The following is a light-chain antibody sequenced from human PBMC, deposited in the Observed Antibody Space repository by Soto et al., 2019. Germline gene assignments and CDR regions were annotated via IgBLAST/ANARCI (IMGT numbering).Light chain of an antibody. V-gene: IGLV2-18*02. CDR1: SSDVGSYNR. Sequence: QSALTQPPSVSGSPGQSVTIYCTGTSSDVGSYNRVSWYQQPPGTAPKLMIYEVSNRPSGVPDRFSGSKSGNSASLTISGPQAEDEAGYYCSSYTSRSIQYVVGTGTKLTVL. CDR3: SSYTSRSIQYV. CDR2: EVS. J-gene: IGLJ1*01.